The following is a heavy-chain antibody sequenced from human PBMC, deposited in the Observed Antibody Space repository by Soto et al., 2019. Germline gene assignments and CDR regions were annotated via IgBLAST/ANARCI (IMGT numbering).Heavy chain of an antibody. V-gene: IGHV3-7*01. J-gene: IGHJ6*03. CDR1: GSTFSSYW. D-gene: IGHD3-3*01. CDR3: ARDRFLEWLSYLYYYYYYMDV. Sequence: GGSLRLSCVASGSTFSSYWMSWVRQAPGKGLEWVANIKQDGSEKYYVDSVKGRFTISRDNAKNSLYLQMNSLRAEDTAVYYCARDRFLEWLSYLYYYYYYMDVWGKGTTVTAP. CDR2: IKQDGSEK.